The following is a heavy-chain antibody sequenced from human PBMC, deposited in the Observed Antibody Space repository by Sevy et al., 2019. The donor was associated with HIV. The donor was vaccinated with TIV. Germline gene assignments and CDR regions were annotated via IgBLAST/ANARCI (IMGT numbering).Heavy chain of an antibody. V-gene: IGHV1-69*13. CDR3: ARAGSGSYYNANAFDI. D-gene: IGHD3-10*01. J-gene: IGHJ3*02. CDR1: GGTFSSYA. Sequence: ASVKVSCKASGGTFSSYAISWVRQAPGQGLEWMGGIIPIFGTANYAQKFQGRVTITADESTSTAYMELSSLRSEDTAVYYCARAGSGSYYNANAFDIWGQGTMVTVSS. CDR2: IIPIFGTA.